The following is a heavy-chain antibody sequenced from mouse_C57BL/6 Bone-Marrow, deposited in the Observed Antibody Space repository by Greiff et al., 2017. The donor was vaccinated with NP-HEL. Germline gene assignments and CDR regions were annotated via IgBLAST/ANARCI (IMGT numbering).Heavy chain of an antibody. CDR2: INPSTGGT. J-gene: IGHJ1*03. Sequence: VQLKESGPELVKPGASVKISCKASGYSFTGYYMNWVKRSPEKSLEWIGEINPSTGGTTYNQKFKAKATLTVDKSSSTAYMQLKSLTSEDSAVYYCARGGLGWYFDVWGTGTTVTVSS. V-gene: IGHV1-42*01. CDR3: ARGGLGWYFDV. CDR1: GYSFTGYY. D-gene: IGHD3-3*01.